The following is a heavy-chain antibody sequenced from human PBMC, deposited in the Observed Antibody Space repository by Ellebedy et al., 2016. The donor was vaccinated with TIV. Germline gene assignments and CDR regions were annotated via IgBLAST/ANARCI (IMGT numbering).Heavy chain of an antibody. D-gene: IGHD3-22*01. CDR3: ATLIYYYYGMDV. CDR2: ISGSGGST. CDR1: GFTVSSNY. V-gene: IGHV3-23*01. J-gene: IGHJ6*02. Sequence: GGSLRLSXAASGFTVSSNYMSWVRRAPGKGLEWVSAISGSGGSTYYADSVKGRFTISRDNSKNTLYLQMNSLRAEDTAVYYCATLIYYYYGMDVWGQGTTVTVSS.